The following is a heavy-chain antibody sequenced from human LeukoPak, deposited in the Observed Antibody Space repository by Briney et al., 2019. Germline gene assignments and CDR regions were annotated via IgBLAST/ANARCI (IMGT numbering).Heavy chain of an antibody. CDR1: GFTFSSYG. CDR2: IRYDGSIK. Sequence: GGSLRLSCAASGFTFSSYGMHWVRQAPGKGLEWVAFIRYDGSIKYYADSVKGRFTISRDNSKNTLYLQMNSLRAEDTAVYYCARGERSTSWEYYFDYWGQGTLVTVSS. J-gene: IGHJ4*02. V-gene: IGHV3-30*02. CDR3: ARGERSTSWEYYFDY. D-gene: IGHD2-2*01.